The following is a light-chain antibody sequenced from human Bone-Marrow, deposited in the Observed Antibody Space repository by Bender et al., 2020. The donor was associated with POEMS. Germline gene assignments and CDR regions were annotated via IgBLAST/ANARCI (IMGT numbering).Light chain of an antibody. Sequence: SYVLTQPPSVSVAPGKTARITCGGNNIGSKSVHWHQQKPGQAPVLVVYYDSDRPSGIPERFSGSKSANTASLTVSGLQAEDEADYYCTSYGGTNKLLFGGGTKMTVL. V-gene: IGLV3-21*01. CDR1: NIGSKS. J-gene: IGLJ2*01. CDR2: YDS. CDR3: TSYGGTNKLL.